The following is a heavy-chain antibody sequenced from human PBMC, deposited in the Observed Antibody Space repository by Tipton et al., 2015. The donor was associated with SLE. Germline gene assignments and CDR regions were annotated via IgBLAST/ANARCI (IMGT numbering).Heavy chain of an antibody. D-gene: IGHD4-23*01. V-gene: IGHV4-34*01. CDR1: GGSFSGYY. CDR2: INHSGST. J-gene: IGHJ3*02. CDR3: ARDTVGWYSGAFDI. Sequence: TLSLTCAVYGGSFSGYYWSWFRQPPGKGLEWIGEINHSGSTNYNPSLKSRVTKSVDTSKNQFSLKLSAVTAADTAVYYCARDTVGWYSGAFDIWGQGTMVTVSS.